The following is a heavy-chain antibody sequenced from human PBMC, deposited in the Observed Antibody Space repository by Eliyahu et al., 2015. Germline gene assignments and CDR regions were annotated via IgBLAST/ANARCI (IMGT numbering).Heavy chain of an antibody. CDR1: GGSISSSNYY. V-gene: IGHV4-39*01. D-gene: IGHD6-13*01. CDR3: ARLGAAGTRSLPV. CDR2: IYYSGST. J-gene: IGHJ6*02. Sequence: QLQLQESGPGLVKPSETLSLTCTVSGGSISSSNYYWGWIRQPPGKGLEWIGSIYYSGSTYYNPSLKSRVKFSVDTSKNQFSLKLSSVTAADTAVYYCARLGAAGTRSLPVWGQGTTVTVSS.